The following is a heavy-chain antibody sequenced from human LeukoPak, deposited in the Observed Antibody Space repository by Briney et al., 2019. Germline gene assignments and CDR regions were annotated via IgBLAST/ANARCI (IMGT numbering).Heavy chain of an antibody. CDR1: GGSNNGNY. Sequence: SETLSLTCTVSGGSNNGNYRSWIRQPPGKGLERIGYISYSRSPNYNPSLKSRVTISLYTSKNQFSLKLSSVTAADTAVYYCARGWEYYDFWSGYQPIYYFDYWGQGTLVTVSS. D-gene: IGHD3-3*01. CDR2: ISYSRSP. CDR3: ARGWEYYDFWSGYQPIYYFDY. V-gene: IGHV4-59*12. J-gene: IGHJ4*02.